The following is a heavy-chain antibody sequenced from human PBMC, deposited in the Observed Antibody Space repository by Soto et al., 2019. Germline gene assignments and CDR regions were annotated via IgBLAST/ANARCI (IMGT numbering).Heavy chain of an antibody. D-gene: IGHD6-19*01. V-gene: IGHV3-30-3*01. J-gene: IGHJ4*02. CDR3: AKGSEWLVTWDLDY. CDR1: GFTFSSYN. Sequence: QVQLLESGGGVVPPGGSLRVSCVASGFTFSSYNMHWVRQAPGEGLEWVAVISCDGANKFYADSVKGRFTISRDNSKNTLFLKMNGLRTEDTAMYYCAKGSEWLVTWDLDYWGKGPLVTVS. CDR2: ISCDGANK.